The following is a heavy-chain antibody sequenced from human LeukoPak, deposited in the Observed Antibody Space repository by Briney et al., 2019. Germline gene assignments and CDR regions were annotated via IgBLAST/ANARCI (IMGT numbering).Heavy chain of an antibody. CDR2: ISSSSSYT. CDR3: AKGRRWELPLDF. V-gene: IGHV3-11*05. J-gene: IGHJ4*02. D-gene: IGHD1-26*01. CDR1: GFTFSDYY. Sequence: GGSLRLSCAASGFTFSDYYMSWIRQAPGKGLEWISYISSSSSYTNYAGSVKGRFTISRDNSKNTLYLHMNSLRAEDTAVYYCAKGRRWELPLDFWGQGTLVTVSS.